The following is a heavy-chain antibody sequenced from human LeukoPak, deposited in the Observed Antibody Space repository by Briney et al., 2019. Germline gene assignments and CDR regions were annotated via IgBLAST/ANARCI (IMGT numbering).Heavy chain of an antibody. Sequence: GESLKISCKGSGCSFTSYWISWVRQMPGKGLEWMGRIDPSDSYTNYSPSFQGHVTISADKSISTAYLQWSSLKASDTAMYYCASSFQGDCSSTSCYANYWGQGTLVTVSS. CDR1: GCSFTSYW. CDR3: ASSFQGDCSSTSCYANY. V-gene: IGHV5-10-1*01. D-gene: IGHD2-2*01. CDR2: IDPSDSYT. J-gene: IGHJ4*02.